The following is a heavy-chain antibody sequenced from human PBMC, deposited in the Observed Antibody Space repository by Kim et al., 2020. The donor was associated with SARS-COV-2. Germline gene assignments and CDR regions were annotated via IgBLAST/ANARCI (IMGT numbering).Heavy chain of an antibody. Sequence: AQKFQGRVTITADESTSTAYMELSSLRSEDTAVYYCARGGHDYGDYEIDYWGQGTLVTVSS. V-gene: IGHV1-69*01. CDR3: ARGGHDYGDYEIDY. D-gene: IGHD4-17*01. J-gene: IGHJ4*02.